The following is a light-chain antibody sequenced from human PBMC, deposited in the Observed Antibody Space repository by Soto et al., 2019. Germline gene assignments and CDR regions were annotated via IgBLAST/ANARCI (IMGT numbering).Light chain of an antibody. V-gene: IGKV3-15*01. CDR2: DTS. Sequence: EIVMTQSPATLSVSPGEGAALSCRASQGIGDTLAWYQQKPGQTPRLLIYDTSIGAAGVPARFSGSRSGAEFTLTISSLQSEDFAVYYCQQYNNWPPITFGQGTRLEIK. J-gene: IGKJ5*01. CDR3: QQYNNWPPIT. CDR1: QGIGDT.